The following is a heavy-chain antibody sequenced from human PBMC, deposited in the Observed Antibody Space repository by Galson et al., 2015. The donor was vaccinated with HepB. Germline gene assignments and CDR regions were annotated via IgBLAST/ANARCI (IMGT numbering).Heavy chain of an antibody. CDR1: GYTFTSYG. CDR3: ARDPIYGSGSYDAFDI. V-gene: IGHV1-18*01. J-gene: IGHJ3*02. D-gene: IGHD3-10*01. Sequence: SVKVSCKASGYTFTSYGISWVRQAPGQGLEWMGWISAYNGNTNYAQKLQGRVTMTTDTSTSTAYMELRSLRSDDTAVYYCARDPIYGSGSYDAFDIWGQGTMVTVSS. CDR2: ISAYNGNT.